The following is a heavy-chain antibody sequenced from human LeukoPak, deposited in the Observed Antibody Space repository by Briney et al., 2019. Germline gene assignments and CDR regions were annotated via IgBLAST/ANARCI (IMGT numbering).Heavy chain of an antibody. CDR2: IKQDGSEK. CDR1: GFTFSSYW. D-gene: IGHD2-2*01. J-gene: IGHJ5*02. Sequence: GGSLRLSCAASGFTFSSYWMSCVRQAPGKGLEWVANIKQDGSEKYYVDSVKGRFTISRDNAKNSLYLQMNSLRAEDTAVYYCARTYVVPAARENWFDPWGQGTLVTVSS. CDR3: ARTYVVPAARENWFDP. V-gene: IGHV3-7*01.